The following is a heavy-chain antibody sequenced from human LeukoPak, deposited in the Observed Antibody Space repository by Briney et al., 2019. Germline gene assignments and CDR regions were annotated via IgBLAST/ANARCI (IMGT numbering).Heavy chain of an antibody. J-gene: IGHJ6*03. CDR1: GYSFTSYW. D-gene: IGHD6-13*01. CDR3: ATHSSSWYGEIYYYYYMDV. V-gene: IGHV5-51*01. CDR2: IYPGDSDT. Sequence: PGESLKISCKGSGYSFTSYWIGWVRQMPGKGLEWMGIIYPGDSDTRYSPSFQGQVTISADKSISTAYLQWSSLKASDTAMYYCATHSSSWYGEIYYYYYMDVWGKGTTVTVSS.